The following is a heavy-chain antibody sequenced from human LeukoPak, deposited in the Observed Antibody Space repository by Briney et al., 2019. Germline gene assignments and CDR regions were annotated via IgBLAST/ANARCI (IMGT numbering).Heavy chain of an antibody. Sequence: GRSLRLSCAASGFTFSSYAMHWVRQAPGKGVEWVAVISYDGSNKYYADSVKGRFTISRDNSKNTLYLQMNSLRAEDTAVYYCARDGGYENTYYFDYWGQGTLVTVSS. CDR2: ISYDGSNK. J-gene: IGHJ4*02. D-gene: IGHD5-12*01. CDR3: ARDGGYENTYYFDY. V-gene: IGHV3-30*04. CDR1: GFTFSSYA.